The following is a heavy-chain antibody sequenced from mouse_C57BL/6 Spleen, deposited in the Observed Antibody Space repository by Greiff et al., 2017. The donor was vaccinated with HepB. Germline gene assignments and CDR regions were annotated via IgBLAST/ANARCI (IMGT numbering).Heavy chain of an antibody. CDR2: INPGSGGT. Sequence: VQGVESGAELVRPGTSVKVSCKASGYAFTNYLIEWVKQRPGQGLEWIGVINPGSGGTNYNEKFKGKATLTADKSSSTAYMQLSSLTSEDSAVYFCARSDYGAMDYWGQGTSVTVSS. V-gene: IGHV1-54*01. CDR1: GYAFTNYL. J-gene: IGHJ4*01. CDR3: ARSDYGAMDY. D-gene: IGHD1-1*02.